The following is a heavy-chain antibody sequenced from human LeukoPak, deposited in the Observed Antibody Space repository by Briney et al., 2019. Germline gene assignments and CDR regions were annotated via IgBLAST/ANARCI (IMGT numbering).Heavy chain of an antibody. Sequence: GASVKVSCKVSGYTLTELSMHWVRQAPGQGLEWMGWINTNTGNPTYAQGFTGRFVFSLDTSVSTAYLQISSLKAEDTAVYYCARSLLPTVWTSLRYGMDVWGQGTTVTVSS. CDR1: GYTLTELS. CDR2: INTNTGNP. CDR3: ARSLLPTVWTSLRYGMDV. V-gene: IGHV7-4-1*02. J-gene: IGHJ6*02. D-gene: IGHD4-17*01.